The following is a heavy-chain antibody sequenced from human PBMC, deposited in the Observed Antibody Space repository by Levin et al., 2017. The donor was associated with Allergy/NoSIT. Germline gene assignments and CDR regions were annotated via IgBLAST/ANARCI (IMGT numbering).Heavy chain of an antibody. D-gene: IGHD6-13*01. J-gene: IGHJ6*02. CDR2: INHSGST. CDR1: GGSFSGYY. V-gene: IGHV4-34*01. CDR3: ARGWLIRGQQPFRHYYGMDV. Sequence: SETLSLTCAVYGGSFSGYYWSWIRQPPGKGLEWIGEINHSGSTNYNPSLKSRVTISVDTSKNQFSLKLSSVTAADTAVYYCARGWLIRGQQPFRHYYGMDVWGQGTTVTVSS.